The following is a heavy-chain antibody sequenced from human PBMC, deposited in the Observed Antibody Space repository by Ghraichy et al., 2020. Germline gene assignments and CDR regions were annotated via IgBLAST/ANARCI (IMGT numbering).Heavy chain of an antibody. CDR3: AARLNVEDY. V-gene: IGHV3-9*01. CDR1: GFTFDDYA. J-gene: IGHJ4*02. Sequence: GGSLRLSCAASGFTFDDYAMHWVRQAPGKGLEWVSGISWNSGSIGYADSVKGRFTISRDNAKNSLYLQMNSLRAEDTALYYCAARLNVEDYWGQGTLVTVSS. CDR2: ISWNSGSI. D-gene: IGHD1-1*01.